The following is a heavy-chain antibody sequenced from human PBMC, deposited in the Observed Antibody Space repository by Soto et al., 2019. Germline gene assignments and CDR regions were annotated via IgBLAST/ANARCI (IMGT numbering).Heavy chain of an antibody. J-gene: IGHJ4*02. CDR1: GGSISSYY. CDR3: ANYPTTVTSDY. Sequence: SETLSLTCTVSGGSISSYYWSWIRQPPGKGLEWIGYIYYSGSTNYNPSLKSRVTISVDTSKNQFSLKLSSVTAADTAVYYCANYPTTVTSDYWGQGTLITVSS. V-gene: IGHV4-59*01. CDR2: IYYSGST. D-gene: IGHD4-17*01.